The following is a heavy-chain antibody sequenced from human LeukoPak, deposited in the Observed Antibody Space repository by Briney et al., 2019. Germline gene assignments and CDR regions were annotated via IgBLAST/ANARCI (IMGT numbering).Heavy chain of an antibody. CDR2: IYYSGST. J-gene: IGHJ4*02. Sequence: SETLSLTCTVSGGSISSGSHHWGWFRQSPGKGLEWIGYIYYSGSTYYNPSLKSRVTISVDTSKNQFSLKLSSVTAADTAVYYCAVGHYYDSSGYYPYWGQGTLVTVSS. D-gene: IGHD3-22*01. CDR1: GGSISSGSHH. V-gene: IGHV4-31*03. CDR3: AVGHYYDSSGYYPY.